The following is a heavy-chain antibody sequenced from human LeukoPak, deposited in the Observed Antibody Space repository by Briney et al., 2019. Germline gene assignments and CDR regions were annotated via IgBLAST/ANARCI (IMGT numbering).Heavy chain of an antibody. CDR2: IIPIFGTA. J-gene: IGHJ4*02. D-gene: IGHD6-19*01. CDR1: GYTFTGYY. Sequence: SVKVSCKASGYTFTGYYMHWVRQAPGQGLEWMGGIIPIFGTANYAQKFQGRVTITTDESTSTAYMELSSLRSEDTAVYYCARLVAGKAYYFDYWGQGTLVTVSS. V-gene: IGHV1-69*05. CDR3: ARLVAGKAYYFDY.